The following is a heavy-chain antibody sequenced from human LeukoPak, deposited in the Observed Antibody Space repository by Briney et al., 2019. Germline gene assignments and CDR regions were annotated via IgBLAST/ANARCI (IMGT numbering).Heavy chain of an antibody. J-gene: IGHJ6*03. CDR1: GGTFSSYA. V-gene: IGHV1-69*05. CDR3: ARESDYYYYYYMDV. Sequence: ASVKVSCKASGGTFSSYAISRVRQAPGQGLEWMGRIIPIFGTANYAQKFQGRVTITTDESTSTAYMELSSLRSEDTAVYYCARESDYYYYYYMDVWGKGTTVTVSS. CDR2: IIPIFGTA.